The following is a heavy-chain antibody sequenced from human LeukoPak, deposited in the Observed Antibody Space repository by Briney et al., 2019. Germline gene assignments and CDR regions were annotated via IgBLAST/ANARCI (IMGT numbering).Heavy chain of an antibody. D-gene: IGHD3-22*01. CDR1: GYTFTDYN. CDR2: INANSGGT. CDR3: ASKWVTYYYNSSYYHYPTDVFDI. V-gene: IGHV1-2*02. J-gene: IGHJ3*02. Sequence: ASVKVSCKTSGYTFTDYNLHWVRQAPGQGLEWMGWINANSGGTNYAQKFQGRVTMTRDTSISTAYMELSRLRSDDTAVYYCASKWVTYYYNSSYYHYPTDVFDIWGQGTMVTVSS.